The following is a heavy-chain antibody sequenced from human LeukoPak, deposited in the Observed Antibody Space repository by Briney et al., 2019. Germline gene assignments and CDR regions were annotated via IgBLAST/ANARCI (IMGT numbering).Heavy chain of an antibody. CDR3: ARTRSSSWYYYYYMDV. V-gene: IGHV4-59*01. D-gene: IGHD6-13*01. CDR1: GGSISSYY. CDR2: IYYGGST. Sequence: SETLSLTCTVSGGSISSYYWSWIRQPPGKGLEWIGYIYYGGSTNYNPSLKSRVTISVDTSKNQFSLKLSSVTAADTAVYYCARTRSSSWYYYYYMDVWGKGTTVTVSS. J-gene: IGHJ6*03.